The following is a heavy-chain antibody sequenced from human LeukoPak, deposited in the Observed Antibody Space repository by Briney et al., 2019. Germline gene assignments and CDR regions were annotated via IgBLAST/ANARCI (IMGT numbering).Heavy chain of an antibody. J-gene: IGHJ3*02. Sequence: ASVKVSCKASGYTFTSYYMHWVRQAPGQGLEWMGIINPSGGSTSYAQKFQGRVTMTRDTSTSTVYMELSSLRSEDTAVYYCARMGYGGNEADAFDIWGQGTMVTVSS. CDR3: ARMGYGGNEADAFDI. CDR1: GYTFTSYY. CDR2: INPSGGST. D-gene: IGHD4-23*01. V-gene: IGHV1-46*01.